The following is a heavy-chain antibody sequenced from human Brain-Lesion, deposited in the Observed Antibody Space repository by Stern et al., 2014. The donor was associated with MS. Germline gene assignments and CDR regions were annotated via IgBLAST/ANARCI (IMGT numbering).Heavy chain of an antibody. Sequence: EVQLVESGAEVKKPGESLKISCKGSGYSFTSYWIGWVRQMPGKGLEWMGIIYPGDSDTRYSPSFQGQVTISADKSISTAYLQWSSLKASDTAMYYCARGYCSSTSCYYNWFDPWGQGTLVTVSS. CDR2: IYPGDSDT. D-gene: IGHD2-2*01. CDR1: GYSFTSYW. CDR3: ARGYCSSTSCYYNWFDP. V-gene: IGHV5-51*03. J-gene: IGHJ5*02.